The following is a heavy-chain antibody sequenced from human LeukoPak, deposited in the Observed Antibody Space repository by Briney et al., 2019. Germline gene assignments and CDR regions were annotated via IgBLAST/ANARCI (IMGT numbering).Heavy chain of an antibody. CDR2: ITGSGATT. V-gene: IGHV3-23*01. J-gene: IGHJ4*02. D-gene: IGHD3-16*01. CDR1: GFSFSDYV. CDR3: AFRLRDYVWGSYSD. Sequence: GGSLRLSCAAAGFSFSDYVMSWVRQAPGKGLEWVSAITGSGATTYYADSVEGRFTISRDNSRNTLFLQMSGLRAEDTAVYYFAFRLRDYVWGSYSDWGQGTLVSVSS.